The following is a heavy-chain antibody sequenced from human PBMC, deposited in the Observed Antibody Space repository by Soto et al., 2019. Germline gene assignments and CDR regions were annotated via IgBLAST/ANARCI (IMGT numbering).Heavy chain of an antibody. J-gene: IGHJ4*02. V-gene: IGHV3-23*01. D-gene: IGHD3-3*01. Sequence: SLRLSCAASGFTFSSYAMSWVRQAPGKGLEWVSAISGSGGSTYYADSVKGRFTISRDNSKNTLYLQMNSLRAEDTAVYYCAKDPGGAIFGVVTQDYWGQGTLVPVSS. CDR2: ISGSGGST. CDR1: GFTFSSYA. CDR3: AKDPGGAIFGVVTQDY.